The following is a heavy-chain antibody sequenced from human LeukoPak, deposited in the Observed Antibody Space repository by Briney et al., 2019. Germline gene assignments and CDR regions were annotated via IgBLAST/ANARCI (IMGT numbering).Heavy chain of an antibody. CDR1: GFTLSNYA. Sequence: QPGGSLRLSCAASGFTLSNYALSWVRQAPGKGLEWVSAISGSSTLYADSVKGRFTIPRDNSRNTVYLQMNSLRVEDTAIYYCATLYSRYSDYWGQGTLVTVS. J-gene: IGHJ4*02. CDR2: ISGSST. D-gene: IGHD3-22*01. V-gene: IGHV3-23*01. CDR3: ATLYSRYSDY.